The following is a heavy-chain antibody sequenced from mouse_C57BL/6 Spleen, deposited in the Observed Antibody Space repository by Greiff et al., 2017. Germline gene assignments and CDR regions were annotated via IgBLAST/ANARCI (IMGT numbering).Heavy chain of an antibody. CDR3: ARGSRKLLVAMDY. CDR1: GYTFTSYW. D-gene: IGHD1-1*01. CDR2: IDPSDSDT. V-gene: IGHV1-52*01. Sequence: QVQLQQPGAELVRPGSSVKLSCKASGYTFTSYWMHWVKQRPIQGLEWIGNIDPSDSDTHYNQKFKDKATLTVDKSSSTAYMQLSSLTSEDAAVDYCARGSRKLLVAMDYWGQGTSLTVSS. J-gene: IGHJ4*01.